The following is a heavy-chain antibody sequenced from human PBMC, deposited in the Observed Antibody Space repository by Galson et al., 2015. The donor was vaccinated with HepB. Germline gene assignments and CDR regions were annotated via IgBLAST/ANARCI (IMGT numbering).Heavy chain of an antibody. J-gene: IGHJ4*02. CDR3: AKYFGFRVVAVEVFDY. Sequence: SLRLSCAASGFTFSSYAMSWVRQAPGKGLEWVSAISGSGGSTYYADSVKGRFTISRDNSKNTLYLQMNSLRAEDTAVYYCAKYFGFRVVAVEVFDYWGQGTLVTVSS. CDR2: ISGSGGST. D-gene: IGHD2-15*01. V-gene: IGHV3-23*01. CDR1: GFTFSSYA.